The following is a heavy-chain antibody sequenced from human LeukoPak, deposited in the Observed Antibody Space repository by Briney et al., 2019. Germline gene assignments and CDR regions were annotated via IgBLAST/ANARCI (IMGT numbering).Heavy chain of an antibody. CDR1: GFTFAGFG. Sequence: GGSLRLSCAASGFTFAGFGMSWVRQAPGKGLEWVTCISGSSDNTHYADSVHGRFTISRDDSKNTLYLQMNSLRAEDTAVYYCARALYDSPLAGDPWGQGTLVTVSS. CDR3: ARALYDSPLAGDP. CDR2: ISGSSDNT. J-gene: IGHJ5*02. D-gene: IGHD3-22*01. V-gene: IGHV3-23*01.